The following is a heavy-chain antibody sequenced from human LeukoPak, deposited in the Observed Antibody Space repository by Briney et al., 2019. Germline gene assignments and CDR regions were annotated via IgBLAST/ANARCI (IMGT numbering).Heavy chain of an antibody. CDR3: ARANLPITMIVVSLDY. CDR1: GFTFSSYS. CDR2: ISSSSSYI. D-gene: IGHD3-22*01. Sequence: GSLRLSCAASGFTFSSYSMNWVRQAPGKGLEWVSSISSSSSYIYYADSVKGRFTISRDNAKNSLYLQMNSLRAEDTAVYYCARANLPITMIVVSLDYWGQGTLVTVSS. J-gene: IGHJ4*02. V-gene: IGHV3-21*01.